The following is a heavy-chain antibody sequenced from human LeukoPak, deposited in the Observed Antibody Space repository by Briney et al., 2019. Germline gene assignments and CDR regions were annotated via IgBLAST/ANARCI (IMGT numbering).Heavy chain of an antibody. J-gene: IGHJ4*02. Sequence: GGSLRLSCAASGFTFSSYAMHWVRQAPGKGLEWVAVISYDGSNKYYADSVKGRFTISRDNSKNTLYLQMNSLRAEDTAVYYCARDQSYGGNPGYFDYWGQGTLVTVSS. CDR2: ISYDGSNK. CDR3: ARDQSYGGNPGYFDY. CDR1: GFTFSSYA. V-gene: IGHV3-30-3*01. D-gene: IGHD4-23*01.